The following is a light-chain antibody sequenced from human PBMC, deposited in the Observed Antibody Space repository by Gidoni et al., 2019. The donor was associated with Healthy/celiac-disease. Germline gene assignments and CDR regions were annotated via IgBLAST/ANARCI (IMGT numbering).Light chain of an antibody. CDR1: QGIRND. Sequence: DIQMTQSPSSLSASVGDRVTITCRASQGIRNDVGWYQQKPGKAPKRLIYAASSLQSGVPSRCSGSGSGTEFTLTISSLQPEDFATYYCLQHNSYPWTFGQGTKVEIK. CDR3: LQHNSYPWT. V-gene: IGKV1-17*01. J-gene: IGKJ1*01. CDR2: AAS.